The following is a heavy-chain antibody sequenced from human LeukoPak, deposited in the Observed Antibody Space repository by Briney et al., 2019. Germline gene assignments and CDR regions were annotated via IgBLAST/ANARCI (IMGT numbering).Heavy chain of an antibody. V-gene: IGHV4-59*01. CDR1: GGSINSYY. J-gene: IGHJ3*02. CDR2: IYYSGIT. D-gene: IGHD2-15*01. CDR3: AREGYSGAFDI. Sequence: PSETLSLTCTVSGGSINSYYWSWIRQPPGKGLEWIGYIYYSGITNYNPSLKSRVTMLVDTSKNQFSLKLSSVTAANTAVYYCAREGYSGAFDIWGQGTMVTVSS.